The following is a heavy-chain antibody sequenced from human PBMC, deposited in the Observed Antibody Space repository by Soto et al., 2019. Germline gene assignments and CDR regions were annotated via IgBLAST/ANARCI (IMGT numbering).Heavy chain of an antibody. CDR2: INANSGGT. Sequence: ASVKVSCKASGYAFIGYYLHWVRQAPGQGLEWMGWINANSGGTNYAQKFQGRVTMTSDTSISTAYMDLSSLISDDTAVFYCARAFCSTFTCYGWFDPWGQGTLVTVSS. D-gene: IGHD2-2*01. CDR3: ARAFCSTFTCYGWFDP. CDR1: GYAFIGYY. V-gene: IGHV1-2*02. J-gene: IGHJ5*02.